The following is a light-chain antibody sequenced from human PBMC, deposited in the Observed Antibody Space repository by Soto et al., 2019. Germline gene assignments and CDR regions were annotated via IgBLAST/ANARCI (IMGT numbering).Light chain of an antibody. CDR1: SSNIGAGYA. J-gene: IGLJ2*01. CDR2: GNN. V-gene: IGLV1-40*01. Sequence: QSVLTQPPSVSGAPGQRVTISCTGSSSNIGAGYAVHWYQQLPGTAPKLLIYGNNNRPSGVPDRFSGSKSGTSASLAITGLQAEDEADYYCQSYDSSRSVLFGGGTKLTVL. CDR3: QSYDSSRSVL.